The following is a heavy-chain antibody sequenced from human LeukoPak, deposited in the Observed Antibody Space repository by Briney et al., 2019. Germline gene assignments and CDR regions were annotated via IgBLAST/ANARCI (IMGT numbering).Heavy chain of an antibody. CDR3: ARYFGDLGVTDY. D-gene: IGHD3-3*01. J-gene: IGHJ4*02. Sequence: IFNPCGRSTSYAQNFQGRVTMTRDTSTSTVYMELSSLRSEDTAVYYCARYFGDLGVTDYWGQGTLVTVSS. V-gene: IGHV1-46*03. CDR2: FNPCGRST.